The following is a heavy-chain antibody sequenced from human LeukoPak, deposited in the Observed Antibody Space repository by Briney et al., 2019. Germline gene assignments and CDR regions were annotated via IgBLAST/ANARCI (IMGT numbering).Heavy chain of an antibody. Sequence: GGSLRLSCAASGFAFSTHGMNWVRQAPGKGLEWISSITSTATYIYYADSVKGRFTISRDNTKNSLYLQMNSLRAEDTAVYFCARVAGGKFHLDYWGQGTQVTVSS. V-gene: IGHV3-21*01. CDR3: ARVAGGKFHLDY. CDR1: GFAFSTHG. CDR2: ITSTATYI. J-gene: IGHJ4*02. D-gene: IGHD6-13*01.